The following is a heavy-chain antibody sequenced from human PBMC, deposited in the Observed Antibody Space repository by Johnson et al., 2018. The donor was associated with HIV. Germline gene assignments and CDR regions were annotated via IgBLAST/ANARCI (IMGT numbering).Heavy chain of an antibody. CDR3: ARDFYAGVATPFIGSAFDI. CDR1: GFTLHDHV. Sequence: QLVESGGGLVQPGGSLRLSCAASGFTLHDHVMHWVRQAPGQGLEWVSGISWNSGSIGHAASVKGRFTISRDNAKNSLYLQMNSLRGEDTALYYCARDFYAGVATPFIGSAFDIWGQGTMVTVSS. V-gene: IGHV3-9*01. J-gene: IGHJ3*02. CDR2: ISWNSGSI. D-gene: IGHD5-12*01.